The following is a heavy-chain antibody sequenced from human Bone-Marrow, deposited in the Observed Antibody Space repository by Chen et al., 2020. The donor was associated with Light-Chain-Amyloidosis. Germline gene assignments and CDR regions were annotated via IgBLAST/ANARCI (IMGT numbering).Heavy chain of an antibody. D-gene: IGHD1-26*01. CDR1: GGSFSGYH. CDR3: VRTSGTSGSQGLPDY. J-gene: IGHJ4*02. Sequence: QVQLQQWGAGLLKPSETLSLTCAVYGGSFSGYHWTWIRQAPGKGLEWIGEINYGGSTNYNPSLKSRLTISVDRSKNQFSLNLNSVTAADTAVHYCVRTSGTSGSQGLPDYWGQGTLVTVSS. CDR2: INYGGST. V-gene: IGHV4-34*01.